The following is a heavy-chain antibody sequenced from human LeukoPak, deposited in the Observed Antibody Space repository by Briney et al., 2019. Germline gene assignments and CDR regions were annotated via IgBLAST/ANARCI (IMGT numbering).Heavy chain of an antibody. J-gene: IGHJ4*02. V-gene: IGHV4-34*01. D-gene: IGHD3-16*02. CDR3: ARSSYDYVWGSYRLTPPDY. CDR1: GGSFSGYY. Sequence: SETLSLTCAVYGGSFSGYYWSWIRQPLGKGLEWIGVINHSGSTNYNPSLKSRVTISVDTSKNQFSLKLSSVTAADTAVYYCARSSYDYVWGSYRLTPPDYWGQGTLVTVSS. CDR2: INHSGST.